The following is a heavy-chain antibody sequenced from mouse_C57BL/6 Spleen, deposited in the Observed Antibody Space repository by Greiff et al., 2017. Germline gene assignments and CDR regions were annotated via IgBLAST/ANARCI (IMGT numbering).Heavy chain of an antibody. Sequence: VQLQESGPGLVQPSQSLSITCTVSGFSLTSYGVHWVRQSPGKGLEWLGVIWSGGSTYYNAAFISRLSTSKDNSKSHVFFKRNRLQADDTAIYYCARNRGDYGGFAYWGQGTLVTVSA. D-gene: IGHD2-4*01. J-gene: IGHJ3*01. V-gene: IGHV2-2*01. CDR2: IWSGGST. CDR1: GFSLTSYG. CDR3: ARNRGDYGGFAY.